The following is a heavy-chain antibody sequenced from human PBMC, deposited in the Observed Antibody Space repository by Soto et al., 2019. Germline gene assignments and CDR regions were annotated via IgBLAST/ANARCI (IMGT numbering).Heavy chain of an antibody. V-gene: IGHV4-59*01. CDR1: GGSISSYY. CDR2: IYYSGST. D-gene: IGHD6-25*01. CDR3: ARDGERSSVFYYDMDV. J-gene: IGHJ6*02. Sequence: SETLSLTCTVSGGSISSYYWSWIRQPPGKGLEWIGYIYYSGSTNYNPSLKSRVTISVDTSKNQFSLKLSSVTAADTAVYYCARDGERSSVFYYDMDVWGQGTTVTVSS.